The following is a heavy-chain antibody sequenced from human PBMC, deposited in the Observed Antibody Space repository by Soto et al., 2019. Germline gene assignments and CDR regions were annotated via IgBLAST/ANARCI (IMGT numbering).Heavy chain of an antibody. J-gene: IGHJ6*02. CDR1: GFTFSSYG. D-gene: IGHD5-18*01. Sequence: QVQLVESGGGVVQPGRSLRLSCAASGFTFSSYGMHWVRQAPGKGLEWVAVIWYDGSNKYYADSVKGRFTISRDNSQNTLYLQMNSLRAEDTAVYYCARDRERGYSYGYGMDVCGQGTTVTVSS. CDR2: IWYDGSNK. V-gene: IGHV3-33*01. CDR3: ARDRERGYSYGYGMDV.